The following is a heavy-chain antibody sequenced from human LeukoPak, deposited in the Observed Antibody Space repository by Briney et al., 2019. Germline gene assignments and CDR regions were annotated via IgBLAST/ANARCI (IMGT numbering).Heavy chain of an antibody. CDR2: ISYDGSSK. J-gene: IGHJ4*02. D-gene: IGHD2-8*01. V-gene: IGHV3-30-3*02. CDR1: GFTFSNSA. Sequence: GGSLRLSCAASGFTFSNSAMHWVRQAPGKGLEWLRFISYDGSSKYYADAAKDRFTISRDNSKNTLYLEMSSLGLQDTAVYYCAEERDRDGYFRYWGQGTLVTVSS. CDR3: AEERDRDGYFRY.